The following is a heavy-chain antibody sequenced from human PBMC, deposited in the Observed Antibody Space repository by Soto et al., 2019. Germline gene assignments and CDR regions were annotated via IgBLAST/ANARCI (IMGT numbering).Heavy chain of an antibody. D-gene: IGHD1-1*01. Sequence: QVQLQESGPGLVKPSQTLSLTCTVSGGSISSGGYYWSWIRQHPGKGLEWIGYLYYSGSTYYNPSLKSRITIPVAPSKNHFALKLSSVTAADTAVYYCAREERYYYSGMDVWGQGTTVTVSS. V-gene: IGHV4-31*03. CDR2: LYYSGST. J-gene: IGHJ6*02. CDR1: GGSISSGGYY. CDR3: AREERYYYSGMDV.